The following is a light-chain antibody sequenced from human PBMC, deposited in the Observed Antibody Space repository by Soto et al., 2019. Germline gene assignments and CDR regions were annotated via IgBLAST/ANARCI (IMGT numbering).Light chain of an antibody. CDR2: DAS. CDR1: DNIFTY. J-gene: IGKJ1*01. V-gene: IGKV1-5*01. Sequence: IRMTQSPSTLSASVGDRVTVTCRASDNIFTYVAWYQHRAGGAPKLLIFDASTLQSGVPPRFSGGGSGTDFTRTINGLQPEDSASYYCQHYTLYSGPFGQGTYV. CDR3: QHYTLYSGP.